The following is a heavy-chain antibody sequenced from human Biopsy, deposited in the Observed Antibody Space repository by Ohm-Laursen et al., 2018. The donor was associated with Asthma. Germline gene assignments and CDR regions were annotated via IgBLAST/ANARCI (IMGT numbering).Heavy chain of an antibody. CDR3: ASDFPKDYVRYNFQF. V-gene: IGHV1-24*01. Sequence: GASVKVSCKISRYSLTDLSMHWVRQAPGQGLEWMGGHDHEEGGTVNAWRFQGRVTMTEDTSTDTAYMELSSLSSDDTAVYYCASDFPKDYVRYNFQFWGQGTLVTVSS. J-gene: IGHJ4*02. D-gene: IGHD4-17*01. CDR2: HDHEEGGT. CDR1: RYSLTDLS.